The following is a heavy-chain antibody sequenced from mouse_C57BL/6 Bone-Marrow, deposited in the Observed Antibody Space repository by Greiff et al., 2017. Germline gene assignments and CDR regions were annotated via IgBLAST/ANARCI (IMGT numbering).Heavy chain of an antibody. CDR3: AYYSTFAY. D-gene: IGHD2-12*01. CDR1: GYTFTSYW. J-gene: IGHJ3*01. Sequence: VQLQQPGAELVKPGASVKLSCKASGYTFTSYWMQWVKQRPGQGLEWIGEIDPSDSYTNYNQKFKGKATLTVDTSSSTAYVQLSSLTSEDSAVYYCAYYSTFAYWGQGTLVTVSA. CDR2: IDPSDSYT. V-gene: IGHV1-50*01.